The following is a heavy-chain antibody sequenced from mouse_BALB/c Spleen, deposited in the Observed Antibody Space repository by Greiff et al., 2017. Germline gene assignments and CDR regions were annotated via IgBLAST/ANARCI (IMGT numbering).Heavy chain of an antibody. CDR1: GYTFTSYW. Sequence: QVQLQQPGAELVRPGASVKLSCKASGYTFTSYWINWVKQRPGQGLEWIGNIYPSDSYTNYNQKFKDKATLTVDKSSSTAYMQLSSPTSEDSAVYYCTRWGSYDGYDYWGQGTTLTVSS. D-gene: IGHD2-3*01. CDR2: IYPSDSYT. CDR3: TRWGSYDGYDY. J-gene: IGHJ2*01. V-gene: IGHV1-69*02.